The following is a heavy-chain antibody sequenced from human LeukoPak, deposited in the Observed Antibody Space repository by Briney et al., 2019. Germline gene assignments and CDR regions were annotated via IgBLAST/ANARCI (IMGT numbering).Heavy chain of an antibody. CDR3: ARDGFDCGGDCCPGWYGMDV. V-gene: IGHV1-18*01. J-gene: IGHJ6*02. CDR2: ISAYNGNT. Sequence: ASVTVSCKASGYTFTSYGISWVRQAPGQGLEWVGWISAYNGNTNYAQKLQGRVTMTTDTSTSTAFMELRSLRSDDTAVYYCARDGFDCGGDCCPGWYGMDVWGQGTTVTVSS. D-gene: IGHD2-21*02. CDR1: GYTFTSYG.